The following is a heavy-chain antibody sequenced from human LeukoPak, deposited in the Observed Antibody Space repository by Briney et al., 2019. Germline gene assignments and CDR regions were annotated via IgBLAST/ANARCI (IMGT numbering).Heavy chain of an antibody. CDR2: INPSGGST. J-gene: IGHJ3*02. CDR3: AREESWVRAFDI. V-gene: IGHV1-46*01. CDR1: GYTFTSYY. Sequence: ASVKVSCKASGYTFTSYYMHWVRQAPGQGLEWMGIINPSGGSTSYAQKFQGRVTMTRDMSTSTVYTELSSLRSEDTAVYYCAREESWVRAFDIWGQGTMVTVSS. D-gene: IGHD1-26*01.